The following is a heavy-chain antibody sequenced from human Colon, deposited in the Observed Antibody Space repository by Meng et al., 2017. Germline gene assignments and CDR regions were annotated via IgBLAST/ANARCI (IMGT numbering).Heavy chain of an antibody. D-gene: IGHD1-14*01. J-gene: IGHJ4*02. CDR2: VYYTGAT. CDR3: ARDLPVDS. CDR1: GGSMSDYY. V-gene: IGHV4-59*01. Sequence: SETLSLTCTVSGGSMSDYYWSWIRQPPGKRPEWIGYVYYTGATNYNPSLRSRVTISLDTSKNQFSLKLTSMTAADTAVYYFARDLPVDSWGQGTLVTVSS.